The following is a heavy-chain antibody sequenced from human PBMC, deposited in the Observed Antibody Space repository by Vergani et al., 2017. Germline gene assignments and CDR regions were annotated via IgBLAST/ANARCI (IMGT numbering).Heavy chain of an antibody. V-gene: IGHV1-18*01. D-gene: IGHD2-2*01. J-gene: IGHJ6*02. Sequence: QVQLVQSGAEVKKPGASVKVSCKASGYTFSTYGISWVRQAPGQGLEWMGWISAYNGNTNYPEKFQGRLTMTTDTSTRTAYMELRSLRSDDTAVYYCARDHIVVVPAYYYYGMDVWGQGTTVTVSS. CDR3: ARDHIVVVPAYYYYGMDV. CDR2: ISAYNGNT. CDR1: GYTFSTYG.